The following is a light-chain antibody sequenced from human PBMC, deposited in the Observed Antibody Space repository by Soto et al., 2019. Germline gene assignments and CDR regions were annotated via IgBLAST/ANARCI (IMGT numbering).Light chain of an antibody. CDR3: QQYQSLT. V-gene: IGKV3-15*01. CDR1: ETVATN. Sequence: EVVMTQSPATLSVSPGERATLSCRASETVATNLAWYQQKPGQAPRLLISGASTRAAGISDRFRGSGSGTEFTLTISSLRSEDSAVYYCQQYQSLTFGGGTKVEIK. CDR2: GAS. J-gene: IGKJ4*01.